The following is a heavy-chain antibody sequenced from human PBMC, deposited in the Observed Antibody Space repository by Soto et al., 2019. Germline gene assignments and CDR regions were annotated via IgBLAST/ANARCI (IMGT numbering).Heavy chain of an antibody. CDR3: STGIDIVVVPADTSGDY. J-gene: IGHJ4*02. Sequence: AGWSLRLSSAASGFTFSNAWMSCVRQAPGKGLEWAGRIKSKTNGGTTDYAAPVKGRVTISRDESKNTLYLHMNSLKTEDTAVYYCSTGIDIVVVPADTSGDYWGQGTMVT. CDR2: IKSKTNGGTT. CDR1: GFTFSNAW. D-gene: IGHD2-2*01. V-gene: IGHV3-15*01.